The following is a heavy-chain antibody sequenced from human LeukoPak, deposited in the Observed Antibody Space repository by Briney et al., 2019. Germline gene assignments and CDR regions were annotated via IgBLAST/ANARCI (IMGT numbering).Heavy chain of an antibody. CDR3: ARDGLRNPPAGLYGMDV. Sequence: PGGSLRLSCAASGFTFSSYGMHWVRQAPGKGLEWVAVISYDGSNKYYADSVKGRFTISRDNSKNTLYLQMNSLRAEDTAVYYCARDGLRNPPAGLYGMDVWGQGTTVTVSS. V-gene: IGHV3-30*19. CDR1: GFTFSSYG. CDR2: ISYDGSNK. D-gene: IGHD1-14*01. J-gene: IGHJ6*02.